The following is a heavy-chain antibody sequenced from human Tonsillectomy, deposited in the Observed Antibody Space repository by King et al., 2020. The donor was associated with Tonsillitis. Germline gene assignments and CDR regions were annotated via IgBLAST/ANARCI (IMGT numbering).Heavy chain of an antibody. J-gene: IGHJ6*03. V-gene: IGHV3-53*01. Sequence: VQLVESGGGLIQPGGSLRLSCAASGFTVCSNYMSWVRQAPGKGLEWVSVIYSGGSTYYADSVKGRFTISRDNSKNTLYLQMNSLRAEDTAVYYCARGGWELLGYYYYYMDVWGKGTTVTVSS. CDR3: ARGGWELLGYYYYYMDV. CDR1: GFTVCSNY. CDR2: IYSGGST. D-gene: IGHD1-26*01.